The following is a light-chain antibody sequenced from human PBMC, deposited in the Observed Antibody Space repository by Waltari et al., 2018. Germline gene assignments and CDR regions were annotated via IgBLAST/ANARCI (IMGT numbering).Light chain of an antibody. V-gene: IGLV2-11*01. CDR2: DVS. Sequence: QSALTQPRSVSGSPGTSVPLYCHGTSSAVAGYNYVPCYQQHPGKSPKLMIYDVSKRPSGVPDRFSGSKSGNTASLTISGLQAEDEADYYCCSYAGSYTFYVFGTGTKVTVL. J-gene: IGLJ1*01. CDR3: CSYAGSYTFYV. CDR1: SSAVAGYNY.